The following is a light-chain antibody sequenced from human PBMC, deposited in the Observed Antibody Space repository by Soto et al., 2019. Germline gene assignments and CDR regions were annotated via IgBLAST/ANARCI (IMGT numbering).Light chain of an antibody. V-gene: IGLV2-11*01. CDR1: SSDVGGYNY. J-gene: IGLJ3*02. CDR2: DVS. Sequence: QSALTQPRSVSGSPGQSVTISCTGTSSDVGGYNYVSWYQQHPGKSPKLMIYDVSTRPSGVPDRFSGSKSGNTASLTISGLQAEDEADYYCCSYAGSYVWVFGGGTKVTVL. CDR3: CSYAGSYVWV.